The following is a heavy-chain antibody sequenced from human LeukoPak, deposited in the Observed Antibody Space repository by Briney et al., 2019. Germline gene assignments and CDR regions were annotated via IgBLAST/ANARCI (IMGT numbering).Heavy chain of an antibody. CDR3: ARGPAATDVYYFDS. Sequence: GGSLRLSCAAYGFSFGDYGVSWVRQPPGKGLQWVSGINWNGVSTVYADSVKGRFTISRDNAKNSVYLQISSLRAEDTALYYCARGPAATDVYYFDSWGQGTLVTVSS. D-gene: IGHD6-13*01. CDR1: GFSFGDYG. J-gene: IGHJ4*02. V-gene: IGHV3-20*04. CDR2: INWNGVST.